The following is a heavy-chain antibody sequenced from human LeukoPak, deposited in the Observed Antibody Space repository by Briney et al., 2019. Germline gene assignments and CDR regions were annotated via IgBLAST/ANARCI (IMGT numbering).Heavy chain of an antibody. Sequence: SQTLSLTCAISGDSVSSNSAAWNWIRQSPSRGLEWLGRTYYRSKCYNDNAVSVKSRITINPDTSKNQFSLQLNSVTPEDAAVYYCSRALRIIAAASFDYWGQGTLVTVSS. CDR2: TYYRSKCYN. J-gene: IGHJ4*02. CDR1: GDSVSSNSAA. CDR3: SRALRIIAAASFDY. D-gene: IGHD6-13*01. V-gene: IGHV6-1*01.